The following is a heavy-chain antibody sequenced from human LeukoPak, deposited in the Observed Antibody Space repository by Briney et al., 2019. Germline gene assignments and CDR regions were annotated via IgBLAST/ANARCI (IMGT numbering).Heavy chain of an antibody. V-gene: IGHV3-66*02. D-gene: IGHD2-15*01. Sequence: GGSLRLSCAASGFTVSSNYMTWVRQAPGKGLEWVSVIYSGGSTYYADSVKGRFTISRDNSKNTLYLQMNSLRAKDTAVYYCARDRYCSGGSCDYWGQGTLVTVSS. CDR3: ARDRYCSGGSCDY. CDR1: GFTVSSNY. J-gene: IGHJ4*02. CDR2: IYSGGST.